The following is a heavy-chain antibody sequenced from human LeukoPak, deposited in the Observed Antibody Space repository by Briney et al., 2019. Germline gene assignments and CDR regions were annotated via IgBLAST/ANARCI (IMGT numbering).Heavy chain of an antibody. D-gene: IGHD2-2*02. V-gene: IGHV3-21*01. Sequence: PGGSLRLSCAASGFTFSSYSMNWVRQAPGKGLEWVSSISSSSSYIYYADSVKGRFTISRDNAKNSLYLQMNSLRAEDTAVYYCAREEARGPGIVVVPAAIGYYYYYMDVWGKGTTVTISS. CDR1: GFTFSSYS. CDR3: AREEARGPGIVVVPAAIGYYYYYMDV. CDR2: ISSSSSYI. J-gene: IGHJ6*03.